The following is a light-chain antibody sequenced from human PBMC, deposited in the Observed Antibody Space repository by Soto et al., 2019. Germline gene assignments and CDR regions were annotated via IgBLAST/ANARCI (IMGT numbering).Light chain of an antibody. CDR1: QSVSSN. J-gene: IGKJ1*01. V-gene: IGKV3-15*01. Sequence: EIVMTQSPATLSVSPGERATLSCRASQSVSSNLAWYQQKPGQAPRLLLYGASTRATGIPARFSGSGSGTEFTLTISSLQSEDFAVYYCQQYSNWPRTFGQGT. CDR3: QQYSNWPRT. CDR2: GAS.